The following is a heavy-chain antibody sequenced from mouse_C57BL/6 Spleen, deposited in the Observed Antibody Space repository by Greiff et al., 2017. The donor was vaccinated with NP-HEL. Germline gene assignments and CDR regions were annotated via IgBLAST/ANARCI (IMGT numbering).Heavy chain of an antibody. V-gene: IGHV1-26*01. J-gene: IGHJ4*01. Sequence: EVQLQQSGPELVKPGASVKISCKASGYTFTDYYMNWVKQSHGKSLEWIGDINPNNGGTSYNQKFKGKATLTVAKSSSTAYMELRSLTSEDSAVYYCARYLPYDFYAMEYWGQGPSVTVSS. CDR2: INPNNGGT. CDR3: ARYLPYDFYAMEY. CDR1: GYTFTDYY. D-gene: IGHD5-1*01.